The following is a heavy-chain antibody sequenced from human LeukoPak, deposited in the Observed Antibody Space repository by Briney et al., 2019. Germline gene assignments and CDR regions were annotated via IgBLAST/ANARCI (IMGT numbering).Heavy chain of an antibody. CDR2: INHSGST. V-gene: IGHV4-34*01. CDR3: ARQGKRYHGSGSYYGNWFDP. J-gene: IGHJ5*02. D-gene: IGHD3-10*01. Sequence: PSETLSLTCAVYGGSFSGYYWSWIRQPPGKGLEWIGEINHSGSTNYNPSLKSRVTISVDTSKNQFSLKLSFVTAADTAVYYCARQGKRYHGSGSYYGNWFDPWGQGTLVTVSS. CDR1: GGSFSGYY.